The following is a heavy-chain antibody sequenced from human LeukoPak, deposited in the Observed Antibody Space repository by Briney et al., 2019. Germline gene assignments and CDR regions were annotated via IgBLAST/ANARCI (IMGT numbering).Heavy chain of an antibody. CDR3: ARGYYDILTGYYYFDY. Sequence: QPGGSLRLSCAASGFTVSSNYMSWVRQAPGKGLEWVSVIYSGGTTYYAGSVKGRFTISRDNSKNTLYLQMNSLRAEDTAVYYCARGYYDILTGYYYFDYWGQGTLVTVSS. V-gene: IGHV3-66*01. J-gene: IGHJ4*02. D-gene: IGHD3-9*01. CDR2: IYSGGTT. CDR1: GFTVSSNY.